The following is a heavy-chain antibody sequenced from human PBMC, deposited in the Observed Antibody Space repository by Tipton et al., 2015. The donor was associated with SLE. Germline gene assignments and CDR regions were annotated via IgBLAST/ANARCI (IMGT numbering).Heavy chain of an antibody. CDR2: IYHSGST. CDR3: ARHNFDFWSGYPGYYFDY. Sequence: TLSLTCTVSGGSISSYYWSLIRQPPGKGLEWIGYIYHSGSTNYNPSLGSRVTISVDTSKNQFSLKLSSVTAADTAVYYCARHNFDFWSGYPGYYFDYWGQGTLVTVSS. D-gene: IGHD3-3*01. J-gene: IGHJ4*02. CDR1: GGSISSYY. V-gene: IGHV4-59*08.